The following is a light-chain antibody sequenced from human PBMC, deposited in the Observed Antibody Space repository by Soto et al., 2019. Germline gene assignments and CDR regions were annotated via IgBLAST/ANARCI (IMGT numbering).Light chain of an antibody. CDR2: DVS. CDR1: QSIGDS. J-gene: IGKJ1*01. CDR3: QQYNGYSRT. V-gene: IGKV1-5*01. Sequence: DIQMTQSPSTLSASVGDRVTITCRASQSIGDSLAWYQQKPGKAPYLLISDVSSLERGVPSRFSGSGSGTEFTLTISSMQPDDFATFYCQQYNGYSRTFGQGTKVHI.